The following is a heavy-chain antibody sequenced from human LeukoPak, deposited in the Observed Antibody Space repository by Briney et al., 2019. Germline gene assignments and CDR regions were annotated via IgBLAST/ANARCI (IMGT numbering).Heavy chain of an antibody. V-gene: IGHV3-48*01. CDR3: ARDQWLDY. J-gene: IGHJ4*02. CDR2: IGSGGNTI. Sequence: PGGSLRLSCAASGFTFSGYIMNWVRQAPGKGLEWVSFIGSGGNTIYYADSVKGRFTVSWDNAKNSLYLQMNSLRAEDTAVYYCARDQWLDYWGQGTVVTVSS. D-gene: IGHD6-19*01. CDR1: GFTFSGYI.